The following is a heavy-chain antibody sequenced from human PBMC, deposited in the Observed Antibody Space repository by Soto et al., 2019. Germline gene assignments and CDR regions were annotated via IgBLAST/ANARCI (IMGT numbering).Heavy chain of an antibody. CDR1: GGSISSYY. V-gene: IGHV4-59*08. D-gene: IGHD5-12*01. J-gene: IGHJ4*02. CDR2: IYYSGST. CDR3: ARLGRWLQALDS. Sequence: SETMSLTCTVSGGSISSYYWSWIRQPPGKGLEWVGYIYYSGSTTYNPSLKSRLTISVDTSKNQFSLKLRSVTAADTAVYYCARLGRWLQALDSWGQGTLVTVSS.